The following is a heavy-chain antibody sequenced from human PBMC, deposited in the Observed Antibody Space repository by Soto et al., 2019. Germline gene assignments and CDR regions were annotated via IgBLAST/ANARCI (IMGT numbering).Heavy chain of an antibody. CDR1: GGSISSGGYY. Sequence: SETLSLTCTVSGGSISSGGYYWSWIRQHPGKGLEWIGYIYYSGSTYYNPSLKSRVTISVDTSKNQFSLKLSSVTAADTAVYYFARGGDTYYDILTGYSAYYFDYWGQGTLVTVSS. V-gene: IGHV4-31*03. D-gene: IGHD3-9*01. J-gene: IGHJ4*02. CDR2: IYYSGST. CDR3: ARGGDTYYDILTGYSAYYFDY.